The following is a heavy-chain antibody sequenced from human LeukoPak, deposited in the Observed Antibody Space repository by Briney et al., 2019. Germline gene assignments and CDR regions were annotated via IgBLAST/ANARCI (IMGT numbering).Heavy chain of an antibody. CDR3: ARAGTTVTKNWFDP. CDR2: IYPGDSET. J-gene: IGHJ5*02. CDR1: GYNFPNYW. D-gene: IGHD4-11*01. Sequence: GESLKISCKGSGYNFPNYWIAWVRQMPGKGLEWMGIIYPGDSETRYSPSLQGQVTISADKSISTTYLQWSSLKASDTAIYFCARAGTTVTKNWFDPWGQGTLVTVSS. V-gene: IGHV5-51*01.